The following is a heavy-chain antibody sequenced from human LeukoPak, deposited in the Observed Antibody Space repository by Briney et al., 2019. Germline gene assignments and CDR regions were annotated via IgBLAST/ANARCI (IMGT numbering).Heavy chain of an antibody. J-gene: IGHJ4*02. V-gene: IGHV3-64D*06. CDR2: ISSNGGST. CDR3: ARVADGDKYGGRDY. D-gene: IGHD5-24*01. Sequence: GGSLRLSCSASGFTFSSYAMHWVRQAPGKGLEYVSAISSNGGSTYYADSVKGRFTISRDNSKNTLYLQMSSLRAEDTAVYYCARVADGDKYGGRDYWGQGALVIVSS. CDR1: GFTFSSYA.